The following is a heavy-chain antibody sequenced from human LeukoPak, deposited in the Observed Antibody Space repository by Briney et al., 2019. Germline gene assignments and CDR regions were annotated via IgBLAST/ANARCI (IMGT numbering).Heavy chain of an antibody. Sequence: SETLSLTCAVCGGSFSGYYWSWIRQPPGKGLEWIGEIDHSGSTNYNLSLKSRVTISVDTSKNQFSLKLSSVTAADTAVYYCAGNIAARLDYWGQGTLVTVSS. D-gene: IGHD6-6*01. CDR2: IDHSGST. J-gene: IGHJ4*02. CDR1: GGSFSGYY. V-gene: IGHV4-34*01. CDR3: AGNIAARLDY.